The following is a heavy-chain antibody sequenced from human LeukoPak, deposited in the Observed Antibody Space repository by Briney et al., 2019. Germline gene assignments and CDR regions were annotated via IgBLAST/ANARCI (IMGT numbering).Heavy chain of an antibody. Sequence: SETLSLTCAVYGGSFSGYYWSWIRQPPGKGLEWIGEINHSGSTNYNPSLKSRVTISVDTSKNQFSLKLSSVTAADTAVYYCARPGWSLRGIYYYYYMDVWGKGTTVTVSS. J-gene: IGHJ6*03. CDR1: GGSFSGYY. D-gene: IGHD3-16*01. V-gene: IGHV4-34*01. CDR2: INHSGST. CDR3: ARPGWSLRGIYYYYYMDV.